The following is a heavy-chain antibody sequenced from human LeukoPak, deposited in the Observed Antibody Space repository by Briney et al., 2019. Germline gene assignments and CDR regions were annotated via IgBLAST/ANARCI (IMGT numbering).Heavy chain of an antibody. Sequence: GGSRRLSCAASGFTFSSYWMSWVRQAPGKGLEWVANIKQDGSEKYYVDSVKGRLTISRDNAKNSLYLQMNSLRAEDTAVYYCARDLIAARAGDYWGQGTLVTVSS. CDR1: GFTFSSYW. CDR2: IKQDGSEK. CDR3: ARDLIAARAGDY. V-gene: IGHV3-7*01. J-gene: IGHJ4*02. D-gene: IGHD6-6*01.